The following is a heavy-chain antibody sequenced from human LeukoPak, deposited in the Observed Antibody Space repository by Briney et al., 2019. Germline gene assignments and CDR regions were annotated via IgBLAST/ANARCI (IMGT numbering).Heavy chain of an antibody. CDR2: ISSSSSYI. CDR1: RFTFSSYS. CDR3: ARDYIAAAALFDY. V-gene: IGHV3-21*01. Sequence: PGGSLRLSCAASRFTFSSYSMNWVRQAPGKGLEWVSSISSSSSYIYYADSVKRRFTISRDNAKNSLYLQMNSLRAEDTAVYYCARDYIAAAALFDYWGQGTLVTVSS. J-gene: IGHJ4*02. D-gene: IGHD6-13*01.